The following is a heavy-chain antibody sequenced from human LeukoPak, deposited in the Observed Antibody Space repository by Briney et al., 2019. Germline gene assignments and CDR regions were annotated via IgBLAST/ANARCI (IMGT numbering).Heavy chain of an antibody. CDR2: TWYDGRNK. CDR1: GITFNA. CDR3: ARGLFGSGSCPDY. D-gene: IGHD3-10*01. Sequence: GGSLRLSCAASGITFNAIHWVRQAPGKRLEWVALTWYDGRNKYYADSVKGRFTISIDNSKNMVYLHMNSLRADDTAVYYCARGLFGSGSCPDYWGQGTLVTVSS. V-gene: IGHV3-33*01. J-gene: IGHJ4*02.